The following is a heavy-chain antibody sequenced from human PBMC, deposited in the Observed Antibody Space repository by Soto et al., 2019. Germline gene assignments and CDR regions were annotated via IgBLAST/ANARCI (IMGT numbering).Heavy chain of an antibody. V-gene: IGHV1-2*02. CDR2: INSNSGAT. CDR3: ARGGGTILAPLP. J-gene: IGHJ5*02. Sequence: QVQLVQSGAEVKKPGASVKVSCKASGYTFTVYFMHWVRQAPGQGLEWMGWINSNSGATKYAQKFQGRVTLSRDTSIGTAYMELSGLRSDDTAVYSGARGGGTILAPLPWGQGTLVTVSS. D-gene: IGHD3-3*01. CDR1: GYTFTVYF.